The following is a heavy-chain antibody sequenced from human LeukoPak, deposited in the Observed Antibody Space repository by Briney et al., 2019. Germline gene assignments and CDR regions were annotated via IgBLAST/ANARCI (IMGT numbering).Heavy chain of an antibody. V-gene: IGHV5-51*01. CDR3: ARHHYYDSSGYFDY. D-gene: IGHD3-22*01. J-gene: IGHJ4*02. Sequence: GESLQISCKGSGYSFTSYWIGWVRQLPGKGLEWMGIIYPGDSDTRYSPSFQGQVTISADKSISTAYLQWSSLKASDTAMYYCARHHYYDSSGYFDYWGQGTLVTVSS. CDR2: IYPGDSDT. CDR1: GYSFTSYW.